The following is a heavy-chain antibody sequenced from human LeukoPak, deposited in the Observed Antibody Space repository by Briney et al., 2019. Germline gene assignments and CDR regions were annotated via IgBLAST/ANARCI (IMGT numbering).Heavy chain of an antibody. D-gene: IGHD4-17*01. Sequence: PGGSLRLSCAASVFTLSSYWMHWVRQAPGKGLVWVSRINRDGSSTSYADSVKGRFRISRDNAKNTLFLQMSSLRAEDTGVYYCSKDHTGPQDSWGQGTLVTVSS. CDR2: INRDGSST. CDR3: SKDHTGPQDS. V-gene: IGHV3-74*01. CDR1: VFTLSSYW. J-gene: IGHJ4*02.